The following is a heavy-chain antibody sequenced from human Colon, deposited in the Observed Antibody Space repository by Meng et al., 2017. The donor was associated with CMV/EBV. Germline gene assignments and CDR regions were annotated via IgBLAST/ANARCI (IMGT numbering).Heavy chain of an antibody. D-gene: IGHD2-15*01. CDR3: AKGPWGIVSH. CDR2: LYTDGPTT. CDR1: GFTFNIFE. V-gene: IGHV3-23*03. Sequence: GGSLRLSCVASGFTFNIFEMNWVRQAPGKGLEWVSILYTDGPTTNYADSVKGRFIISRDNSKNTVYLQMNSLRAEDSAVYYCAKGPWGIVSHWGQGTLVTVSS. J-gene: IGHJ4*02.